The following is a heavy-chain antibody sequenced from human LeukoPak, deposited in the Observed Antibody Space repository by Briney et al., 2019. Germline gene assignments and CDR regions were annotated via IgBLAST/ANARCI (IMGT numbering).Heavy chain of an antibody. CDR3: ARGGSYFDY. J-gene: IGHJ4*02. D-gene: IGHD5-12*01. CDR2: IIPIFDTT. V-gene: IGHV1-69*05. CDR1: GGTFSSYA. Sequence: SVKVSCKASGGTFSSYAISWVRQAPGQGLEWMGRIIPIFDTTTYAQKFQGRVTITTDESTSTAYMELSSLRSEGTAVYYCARGGSYFDYWGQGTLVTVSS.